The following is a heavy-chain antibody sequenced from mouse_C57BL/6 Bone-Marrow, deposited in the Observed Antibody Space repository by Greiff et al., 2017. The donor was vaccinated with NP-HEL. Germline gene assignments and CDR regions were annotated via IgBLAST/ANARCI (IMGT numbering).Heavy chain of an antibody. Sequence: QVQLKESGPGLVQPSQSLSITCTVSGFSLTSYGVHWVRQSPGKGLEWLGVIWSGGSTDYNAAFISRLSISKDNSKSQVFFKMNSLQADDTARYYCARESDGYYWFAYWGQGTLVTVSA. J-gene: IGHJ3*01. V-gene: IGHV2-2*01. CDR2: IWSGGST. CDR3: ARESDGYYWFAY. CDR1: GFSLTSYG. D-gene: IGHD2-3*01.